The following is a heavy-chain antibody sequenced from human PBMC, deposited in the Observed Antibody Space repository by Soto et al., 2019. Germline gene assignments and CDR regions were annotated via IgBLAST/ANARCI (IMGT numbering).Heavy chain of an antibody. Sequence: QAQLVQSGAEVKRPGSSVKVSCKASGDTFSSYSISWVRQAPGQGLEWMGRIIPMVGTPKYAQKFQGRVTFSADKSTSTAYMVLNSLISDDTAVYYCATDGGSTSSSAYNYFMDVWGKGTQVTVSS. V-gene: IGHV1-69*08. D-gene: IGHD3-16*01. CDR2: IIPMVGTP. J-gene: IGHJ6*03. CDR3: ATDGGSTSSSAYNYFMDV. CDR1: GDTFSSYS.